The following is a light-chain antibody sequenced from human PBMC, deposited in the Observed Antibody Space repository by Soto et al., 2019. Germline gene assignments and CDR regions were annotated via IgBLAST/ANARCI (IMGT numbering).Light chain of an antibody. V-gene: IGKV1D-12*01. J-gene: IGKJ4*01. CDR3: QQVDSFPLA. CDR2: TAS. Sequence: DIKIPQSPSSLSASVGARITITCRASQDISRWLAWYQQKPGRAPNLLIYTASTLESGVPSRFSGRGAGQDFPLTISNLQHEDFATSDCQQVDSFPLAFGGGTKVDIK. CDR1: QDISRW.